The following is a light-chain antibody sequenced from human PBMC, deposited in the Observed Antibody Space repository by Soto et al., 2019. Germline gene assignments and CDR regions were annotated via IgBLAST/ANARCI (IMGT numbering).Light chain of an antibody. CDR1: QSISSY. V-gene: IGKV1-39*01. Sequence: DIQVTQSPCSLSASVGDRVTITCRASQSISSYLNWYQQKPGEAPKLLIYATSTLPSGVPSRFSGSGSGTDFTLTITSLQPEDFATYYCQQSYSTPITFGQGTRLEI. CDR2: ATS. CDR3: QQSYSTPIT. J-gene: IGKJ5*01.